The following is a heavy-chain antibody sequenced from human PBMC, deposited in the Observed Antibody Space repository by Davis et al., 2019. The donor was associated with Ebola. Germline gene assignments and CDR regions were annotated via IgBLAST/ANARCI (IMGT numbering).Heavy chain of an antibody. CDR2: MSTSGSKT. CDR3: AKKIPGNNPFDS. D-gene: IGHD1-14*01. V-gene: IGHV3-23*01. Sequence: GESLKISCAASGFMLTSYVVSWVRQAPGAGLGLVASMSTSGSKTDYGDSVKGRFTISRDNSKNILFLQMDSLRAEDTAVYYCAKKIPGNNPFDSWGRGTLVTVSS. J-gene: IGHJ4*02. CDR1: GFMLTSYV.